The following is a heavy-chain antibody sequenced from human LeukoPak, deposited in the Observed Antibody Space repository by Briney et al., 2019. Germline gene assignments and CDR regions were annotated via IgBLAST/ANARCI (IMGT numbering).Heavy chain of an antibody. J-gene: IGHJ4*02. CDR2: ISSSGHLA. V-gene: IGHV3-23*01. CDR3: AKEVVMTTAPFGYSFDS. Sequence: PGGSLRLSCAASGLAFSSFAISWVRQAPGRGLEWVSGISSSGHLAFYADSVQGRFSVSRDNSRNTLYLQMDSLRAEDTALYYCAKEVVMTTAPFGYSFDSWGQGTLVTVSS. CDR1: GLAFSSFA. D-gene: IGHD3-22*01.